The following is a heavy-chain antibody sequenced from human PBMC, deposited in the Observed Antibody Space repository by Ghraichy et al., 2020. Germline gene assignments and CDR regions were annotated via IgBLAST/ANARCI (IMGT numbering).Heavy chain of an antibody. D-gene: IGHD6-13*01. J-gene: IGHJ2*01. V-gene: IGHV4-59*01. CDR2: IYYSGST. CDR1: GGSISSYY. CDR3: AGKRIAAAGSWYFDL. Sequence: SETLSLTCTVSGGSISSYYWSWIRQPPGKGLEWIGYIYYSGSTNYNPSLKSRVTISVDTSKNQFSLKLSSVTAADTAVYYCAGKRIAAAGSWYFDLWGRGTLVTVSS.